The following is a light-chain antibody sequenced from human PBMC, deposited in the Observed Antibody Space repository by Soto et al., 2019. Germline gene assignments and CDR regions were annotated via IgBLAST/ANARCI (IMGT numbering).Light chain of an antibody. CDR2: WAS. V-gene: IGKV4-1*01. CDR1: QSVLYSSNNKNY. CDR3: QNYESTPPT. Sequence: DIVMTQSPDSLAVSLGERATINCKSSQSVLYSSNNKNYLSWYQQRPGQPPKLLMYWASTRESGVPDRFSCSGSGTDFTLTITSLQAEDVEVYYCQNYESTPPTVGQGTKLEIK. J-gene: IGKJ2*01.